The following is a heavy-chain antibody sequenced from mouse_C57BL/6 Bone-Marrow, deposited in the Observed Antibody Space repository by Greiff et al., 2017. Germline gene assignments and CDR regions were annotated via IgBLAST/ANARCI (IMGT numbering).Heavy chain of an antibody. J-gene: IGHJ4*01. CDR3: AREYYSNFYAMDY. Sequence: QVQLQQPGAELVKPGASVKMSCKASGYTFTSYWITWVKQRPGQGLEWIGDIYPGSGSTNYNEKFKSKATLTVDTSSSTAYMQLSSLTSEDSAVYYWAREYYSNFYAMDYWGQGTSVTVSS. V-gene: IGHV1-55*01. CDR1: GYTFTSYW. CDR2: IYPGSGST. D-gene: IGHD2-5*01.